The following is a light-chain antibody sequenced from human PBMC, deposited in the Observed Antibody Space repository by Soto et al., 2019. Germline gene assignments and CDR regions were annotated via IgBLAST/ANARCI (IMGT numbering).Light chain of an antibody. CDR3: SSYAGNKNV. CDR2: EVS. V-gene: IGLV2-8*01. Sequence: QSALTHPPAASGSPAQSVTISCPGASSDVGGYNYVSWYQQHPGKAPKLMIYEVSKRPSGVPDRFSGSKSGNTASLTVSGLQAEDEADYYCSSYAGNKNVFGTGTKVTVL. J-gene: IGLJ1*01. CDR1: SSDVGGYNY.